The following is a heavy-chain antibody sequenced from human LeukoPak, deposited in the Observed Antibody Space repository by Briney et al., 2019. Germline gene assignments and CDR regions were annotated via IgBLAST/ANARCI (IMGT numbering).Heavy chain of an antibody. CDR3: ARDEGIPGTTWGANFHY. J-gene: IGHJ4*02. CDR1: GYTFTGYY. CDR2: INPSAGST. D-gene: IGHD1-20*01. V-gene: IGHV1-46*01. Sequence: GASVKVSCKASGYTFTGYYMHWVRQAPGQGLEWMGIINPSAGSTVYAQKFQGRVTMTRDMSTSTVYMELSSLRYEDTALYYCARDEGIPGTTWGANFHYWGQGTLVTVSS.